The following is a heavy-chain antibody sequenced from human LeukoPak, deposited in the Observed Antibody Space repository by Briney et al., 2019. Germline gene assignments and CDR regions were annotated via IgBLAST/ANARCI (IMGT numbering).Heavy chain of an antibody. CDR2: ISGSGGST. D-gene: IGHD2-2*01. Sequence: GGSLRLSCAASGFTFSSYAMSWVRQALGKGLEWVSAISGSGGSTYYADCVKGRFTISRDNSKNTLYLQMNSLRAEDTAVYYCAKDQDVVVPAAYSSYYYGMDVWGQGTTVTVSS. V-gene: IGHV3-23*01. J-gene: IGHJ6*02. CDR3: AKDQDVVVPAAYSSYYYGMDV. CDR1: GFTFSSYA.